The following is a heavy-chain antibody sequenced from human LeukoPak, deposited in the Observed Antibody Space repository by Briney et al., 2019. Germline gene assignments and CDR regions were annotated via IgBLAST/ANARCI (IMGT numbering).Heavy chain of an antibody. CDR3: ARVHGIKYYYYMDV. J-gene: IGHJ6*03. Sequence: GGSLRLSCAASGFTFSTYSMNWVRQAPGKGLEWVSSISSSSSYIYYADSVKGRFTISRDNAKNSLYLQMNSLRAEDTAVYYCARVHGIKYYYYMDVWGKGTTVTVSS. CDR2: ISSSSSYI. CDR1: GFTFSTYS. V-gene: IGHV3-21*01. D-gene: IGHD1-26*01.